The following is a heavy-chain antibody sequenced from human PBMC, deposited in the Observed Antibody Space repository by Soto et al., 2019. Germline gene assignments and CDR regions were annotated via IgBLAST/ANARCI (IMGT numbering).Heavy chain of an antibody. Sequence: QVQLVQSGAEGKKPGSSVKVSCKASGGTFSSYAISWVRQAPGQGLEWMGGIIPIFGTANYAQKFQGRVTITADKSTSTAYMELSSLRSEDTAVYYCARDLGQLGNYYYGMDVWGQGTTVTVSS. CDR3: ARDLGQLGNYYYGMDV. D-gene: IGHD6-6*01. CDR2: IIPIFGTA. CDR1: GGTFSSYA. J-gene: IGHJ6*02. V-gene: IGHV1-69*06.